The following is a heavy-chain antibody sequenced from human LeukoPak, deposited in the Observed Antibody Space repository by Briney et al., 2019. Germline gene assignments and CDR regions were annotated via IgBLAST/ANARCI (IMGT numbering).Heavy chain of an antibody. CDR1: GYTFTSYD. CDR3: ATLSGTDDAFDI. D-gene: IGHD1-1*01. CDR2: MNPNSGNT. J-gene: IGHJ3*02. Sequence: ASVKVSCKASGYTFTSYDINWVRQATGQGLEWMGWMNPNSGNTGYAQKFQGRVTMTRNTSISTAYMELSSLRSEDTAVYYCATLSGTDDAFDIWGQGTMVTVS. V-gene: IGHV1-8*01.